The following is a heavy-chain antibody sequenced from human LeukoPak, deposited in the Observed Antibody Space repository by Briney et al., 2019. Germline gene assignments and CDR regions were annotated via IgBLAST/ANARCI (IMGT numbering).Heavy chain of an antibody. D-gene: IGHD3-3*01. CDR3: ASVYYDPPHYFDY. CDR2: IYYSGST. Sequence: SQTLCLTCTVSGGSISSGGYYWICMRQHPGQGLEWIGYIYYSGSTYYNPSLKSRVTISVDTSKNQFSLKLSSVTAADTAVYYCASVYYDPPHYFDYWGQGTLVTVSS. CDR1: GGSISSGGYY. V-gene: IGHV4-31*03. J-gene: IGHJ4*02.